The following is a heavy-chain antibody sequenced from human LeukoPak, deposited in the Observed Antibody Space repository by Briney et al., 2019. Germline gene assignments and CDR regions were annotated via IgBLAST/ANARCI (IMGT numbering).Heavy chain of an antibody. D-gene: IGHD3-10*01. CDR3: ARASVRGAHKTYNWFDP. CDR1: GFTFSSYA. J-gene: IGHJ5*02. V-gene: IGHV3-30*04. CDR2: ISYDGSNK. Sequence: GGSLRLSCAASGFTFSSYAMHWVRQAPGKGLEWVAVISYDGSNKYYADSVKGRFTISRDNSKNTLYLQMNSLRAEDTAVYHCARASVRGAHKTYNWFDPWGQGTLVTVSS.